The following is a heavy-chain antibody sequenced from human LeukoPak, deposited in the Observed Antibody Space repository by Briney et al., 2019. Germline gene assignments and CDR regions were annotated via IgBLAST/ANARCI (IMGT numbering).Heavy chain of an antibody. CDR3: SRLEDSSPIEVALDI. V-gene: IGHV3-73*01. J-gene: IGHJ3*02. CDR1: GFTFIGPI. Sequence: GWALKLSCAASGFTFIGPIMHWVRQAAGKRLEWVGRIRSKRNNYATAYAASVKGRFTISRDDSKNTAYLHMDSLKTEDTALYYCSRLEDSSPIEVALDIWGQGTVVTVSS. CDR2: IRSKRNNYAT. D-gene: IGHD6-13*01.